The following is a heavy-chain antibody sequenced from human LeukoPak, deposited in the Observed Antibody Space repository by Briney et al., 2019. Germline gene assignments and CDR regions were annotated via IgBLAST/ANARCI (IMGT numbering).Heavy chain of an antibody. Sequence: SETLSLTCAVYGGSFSSYYWSWIRQPPGKGLEWIGEINHSGSTNYNPSLKSRVTISVDTSKNQFSLKLSSVTAADTAVYYCARGPRIAVAGTLRYWGQGTLVTVSS. V-gene: IGHV4-34*01. CDR3: ARGPRIAVAGTLRY. D-gene: IGHD6-19*01. CDR1: GGSFSSYY. CDR2: INHSGST. J-gene: IGHJ4*02.